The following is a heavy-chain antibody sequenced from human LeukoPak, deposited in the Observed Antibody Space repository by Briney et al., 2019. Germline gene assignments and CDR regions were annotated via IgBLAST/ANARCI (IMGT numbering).Heavy chain of an antibody. V-gene: IGHV1-2*02. Sequence: ASVKVSCKPSGYTFTGFYIHGVRQAPGQGLEWMGWISPNSGGTDYAQRFQGRVTMTRDTSISTAYMELSSLRSNDTAVYYCAIQPWGSGNNWYFDLWGRGTLVTVSS. CDR1: GYTFTGFY. J-gene: IGHJ2*01. CDR2: ISPNSGGT. D-gene: IGHD7-27*01. CDR3: AIQPWGSGNNWYFDL.